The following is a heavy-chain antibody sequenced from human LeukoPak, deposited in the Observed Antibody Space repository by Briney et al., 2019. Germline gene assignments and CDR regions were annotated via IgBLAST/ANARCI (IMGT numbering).Heavy chain of an antibody. J-gene: IGHJ4*02. V-gene: IGHV4-59*01. CDR3: ARWGLGDFANFDY. D-gene: IGHD3-16*01. Sequence: SETLSLTCTVSGGSISSYYWSWIRQPPGKGLEWVGYIYYSGSTNYNPSLKSRVTISVDPSKNQFSLKLSSVTAADTAVYYCARWGLGDFANFDYWGQGTLVTVSS. CDR1: GGSISSYY. CDR2: IYYSGST.